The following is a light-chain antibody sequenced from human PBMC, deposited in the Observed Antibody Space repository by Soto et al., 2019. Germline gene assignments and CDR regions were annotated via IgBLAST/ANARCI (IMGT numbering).Light chain of an antibody. CDR2: GNN. CDR3: AAWDGSLNNVL. V-gene: IGLV1-44*01. J-gene: IGLJ2*01. Sequence: QSVLTQPPSASGTPGQRVTISCSGSGSSIGTNTVNWYRQLPGTAPKLLIYGNNQRPSGVPDRFSGSKSGPSASLAISGLQYDDGAEYYCAAWDGSLNNVLFGGGTKLTVL. CDR1: GSSIGTNT.